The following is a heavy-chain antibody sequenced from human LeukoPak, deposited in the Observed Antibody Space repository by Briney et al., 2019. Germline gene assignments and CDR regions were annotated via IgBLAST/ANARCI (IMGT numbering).Heavy chain of an antibody. CDR3: AREFVLRFFEGYMDV. V-gene: IGHV3-48*01. CDR1: GFAFSRYS. CDR2: ISSGSGTI. Sequence: PGGSLRLSCAASGFAFSRYSMNWVRQAPGKGLEWVSYISSGSGTIYYADSVKGRFTISRDNAKNSLYLQMNSLRTEDTAVYYCAREFVLRFFEGYMDVWGKGTTVTVSS. D-gene: IGHD3-3*01. J-gene: IGHJ6*03.